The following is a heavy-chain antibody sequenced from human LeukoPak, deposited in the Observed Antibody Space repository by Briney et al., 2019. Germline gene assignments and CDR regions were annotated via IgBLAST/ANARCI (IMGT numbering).Heavy chain of an antibody. Sequence: GGSLRLSCAASGFTFSNFEMNWVRRAPGKGLEWVSHITTDSSAKKYKDSVKGRFTISRDNAKNSLYLQMNSLRAEDTAVYYCTREAGDPSYGMDVWGQGTSVTDSS. CDR1: GFTFSNFE. CDR2: ITTDSSAK. V-gene: IGHV3-48*03. CDR3: TREAGDPSYGMDV. D-gene: IGHD3-10*01. J-gene: IGHJ6*02.